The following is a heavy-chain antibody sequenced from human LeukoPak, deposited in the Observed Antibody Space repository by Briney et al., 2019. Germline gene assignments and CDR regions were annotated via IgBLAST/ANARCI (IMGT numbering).Heavy chain of an antibody. Sequence: SETLSLTCTVSGGSISSYYWSWIRQPPGKGLEWIGYIYYSGSTNYNPSLKSRVTISVDTSKNQFSLKLSSVTAADTAVYYCARGPSIAALYWGQEPWSPSPQ. CDR1: GGSISSYY. D-gene: IGHD6-6*01. CDR2: IYYSGST. CDR3: ARGPSIAALY. J-gene: IGHJ4*01. V-gene: IGHV4-59*01.